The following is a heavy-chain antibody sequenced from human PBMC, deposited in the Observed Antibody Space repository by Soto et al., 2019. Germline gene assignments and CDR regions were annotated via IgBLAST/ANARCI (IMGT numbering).Heavy chain of an antibody. Sequence: SETLSLTCAVSGGSISSGGYSWSWIRQPPGKGLEWIGYIYHSGSTYYNPSLKSRVTISVDRSKNQFSLKLSSVIAADTAVYYCARVPGPWGQATLVTVPS. CDR1: GGSISSGGYS. CDR2: IYHSGST. V-gene: IGHV4-30-2*01. J-gene: IGHJ5*02. CDR3: ARVPGP.